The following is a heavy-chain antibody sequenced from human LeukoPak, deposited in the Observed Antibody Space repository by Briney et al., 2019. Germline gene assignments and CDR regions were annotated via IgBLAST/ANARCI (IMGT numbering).Heavy chain of an antibody. J-gene: IGHJ3*02. CDR1: GYTFTSYA. V-gene: IGHV1-3*01. Sequence: GASVKVSCKASGYTFTSYAMHWVRQAPGQRLEWMGWINAGNGNTKYSQKFQGRVTITRDTSASTAYMELSSLRSEDTAVYYCARVDYGDYVGYAFDIWGQGTMVTVSS. CDR3: ARVDYGDYVGYAFDI. D-gene: IGHD4-17*01. CDR2: INAGNGNT.